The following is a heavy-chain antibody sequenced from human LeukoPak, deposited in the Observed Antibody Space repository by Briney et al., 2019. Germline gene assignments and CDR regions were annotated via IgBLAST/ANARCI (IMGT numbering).Heavy chain of an antibody. D-gene: IGHD3-22*01. CDR1: GGSISSSSYY. Sequence: PSETLSLTCTVSGGSISSSSYYWGWIRQPPGKGLEWIGNIYYSGSTYYNPSLKSRVTISVDTSKNQFSLKLSSVTAADTAVYYCARLHRGWLLNILHYFDYWGQGTLVTVSS. J-gene: IGHJ4*02. V-gene: IGHV4-39*01. CDR2: IYYSGST. CDR3: ARLHRGWLLNILHYFDY.